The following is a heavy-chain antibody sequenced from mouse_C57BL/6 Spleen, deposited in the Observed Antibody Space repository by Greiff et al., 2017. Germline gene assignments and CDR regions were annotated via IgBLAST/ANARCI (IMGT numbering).Heavy chain of an antibody. V-gene: IGHV1-55*01. D-gene: IGHD2-3*01. CDR2: IYPGSGST. CDR1: GYTFTSYW. Sequence: QVQLQQPGAELVKPGASVKMSCKASGYTFTSYWITWVKQRPGQGLEWIGDIYPGSGSTNYNEKFKSKATLTVDTSSSTAYMQRSSLTAEDAAVYCAARWGDGYSVAYGGQGTLVNVSA. CDR3: ARWGDGYSVAY. J-gene: IGHJ3*01.